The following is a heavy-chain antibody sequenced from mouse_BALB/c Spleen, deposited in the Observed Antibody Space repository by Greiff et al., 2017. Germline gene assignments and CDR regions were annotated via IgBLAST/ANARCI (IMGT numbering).Heavy chain of an antibody. CDR3: ASYGSSYGAMDY. D-gene: IGHD1-1*01. CDR1: GFTFSSFG. J-gene: IGHJ4*01. Sequence: EVQVVESGGGLVQPGGSRKLSCAASGFTFSSFGMHWVRQAPEKGLEWVAYISSGSSTIYYADTVKGRFTISRDNPKNTLFLQMTSLRSEDTAMYYCASYGSSYGAMDYWGQGTSVTVSS. V-gene: IGHV5-17*02. CDR2: ISSGSSTI.